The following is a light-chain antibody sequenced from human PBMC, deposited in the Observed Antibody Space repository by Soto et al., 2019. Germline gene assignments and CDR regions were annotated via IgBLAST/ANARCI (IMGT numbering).Light chain of an antibody. Sequence: DIQMTQSPSSLSASVGDRVTITCRASQAIRYDLGWYQHKPGKAPKRLIYAASTLQSGVPSRFSGSGSGTEFTLTISSMQREDFATYYCLQHSSYPCSFGQGTKLEIK. J-gene: IGKJ2*02. V-gene: IGKV1-17*01. CDR2: AAS. CDR3: LQHSSYPCS. CDR1: QAIRYD.